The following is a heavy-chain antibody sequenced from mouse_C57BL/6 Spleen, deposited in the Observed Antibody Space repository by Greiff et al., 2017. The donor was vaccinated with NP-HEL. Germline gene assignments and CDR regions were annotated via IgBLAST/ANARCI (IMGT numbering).Heavy chain of an antibody. V-gene: IGHV1-81*01. CDR3: ARNYGNYEGYYYAMDY. CDR1: GYTFTSYG. CDR2: IYPRSGNT. J-gene: IGHJ4*01. Sequence: VQLQQSGAELARPGASVKLSCKASGYTFTSYGISWVKQRTGQGLEWIGEIYPRSGNTYYNEKFKGKATLTADKSSSTAYMELRSLTSEDSAVYLCARNYGNYEGYYYAMDYWGQGTSVTVSS. D-gene: IGHD2-1*01.